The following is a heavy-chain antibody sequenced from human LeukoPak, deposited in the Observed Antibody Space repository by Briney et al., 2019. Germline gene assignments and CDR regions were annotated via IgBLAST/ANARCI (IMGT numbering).Heavy chain of an antibody. J-gene: IGHJ4*02. Sequence: GASLRLSCAASGFIFRNYGMSWVRQAPGKGLEWVAAITGSGDSTYYADSVKGRFPISRDNSKNTLYVEMNTLRAEDTAVYYCAKWGDYDILTGYYVSDFWGQGTLVTVSS. CDR3: AKWGDYDILTGYYVSDF. D-gene: IGHD3-9*01. CDR1: GFIFRNYG. V-gene: IGHV3-23*01. CDR2: ITGSGDST.